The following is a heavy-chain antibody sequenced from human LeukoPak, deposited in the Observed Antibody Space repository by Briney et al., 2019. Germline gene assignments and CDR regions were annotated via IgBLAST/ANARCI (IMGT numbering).Heavy chain of an antibody. CDR2: IIPILGIA. CDR1: GYTFTSYY. D-gene: IGHD6-13*01. Sequence: GASVKVSCKASGYTFTSYYMHWVRQAPGQGLEWMGRIIPILGIANYAQKFQGRVTITADKSTSTAYMELSSLRSEDTAVYYCARLVAAAAPPNYYYYGMDVWGQGTTVTVSS. J-gene: IGHJ6*02. V-gene: IGHV1-69*02. CDR3: ARLVAAAAPPNYYYYGMDV.